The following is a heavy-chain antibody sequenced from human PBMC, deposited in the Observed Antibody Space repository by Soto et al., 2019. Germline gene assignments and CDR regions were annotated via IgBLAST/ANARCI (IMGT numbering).Heavy chain of an antibody. Sequence: ASVKVSCKASGYTFTSYGISWVRQAPGQGLEWMGWISAYNGNTNYAQELQGRVTMTTDTSASTAYMELRSLRSDDTAVYYCARTGDSGSYSRTYYYYGMDVWGQGTTVTVSS. CDR1: GYTFTSYG. J-gene: IGHJ6*02. CDR2: ISAYNGNT. CDR3: ARTGDSGSYSRTYYYYGMDV. V-gene: IGHV1-18*01. D-gene: IGHD1-26*01.